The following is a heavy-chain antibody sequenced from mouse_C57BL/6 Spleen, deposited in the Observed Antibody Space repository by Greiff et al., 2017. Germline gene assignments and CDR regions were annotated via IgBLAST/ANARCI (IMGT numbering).Heavy chain of an antibody. CDR1: GYTFTSYW. D-gene: IGHD3-2*02. J-gene: IGHJ3*01. CDR2: LDPSDSYT. V-gene: IGHV1-69*01. CDR3: AIRLRWFAY. Sequence: QVQLQQPGAELVMPGASVKLSCKASGYTFTSYWMHWVNQRPGQGLEWIGELDPSDSYTNYNQKLKGKSTLTVDKSSSTAYMQLSSLTSEDSAVYYCAIRLRWFAYWGQGTLVTVSA.